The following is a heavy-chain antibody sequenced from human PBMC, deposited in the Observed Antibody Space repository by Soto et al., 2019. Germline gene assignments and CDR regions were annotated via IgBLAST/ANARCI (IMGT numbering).Heavy chain of an antibody. V-gene: IGHV3-23*01. CDR3: ARGDGGGSGSPASYCYSGLDV. D-gene: IGHD3-10*01. Sequence: EVQLLESGGDLVQPGGSLRLSCAASGLIFNDYAMTWVRQAPGKGLEWVSSVSTRGDITYYSDSVKGRFTISRDNSKNTLFLHMYSLRAEDTAVYYCARGDGGGSGSPASYCYSGLDVWGQGTIVTVSS. CDR2: VSTRGDIT. CDR1: GLIFNDYA. J-gene: IGHJ6*02.